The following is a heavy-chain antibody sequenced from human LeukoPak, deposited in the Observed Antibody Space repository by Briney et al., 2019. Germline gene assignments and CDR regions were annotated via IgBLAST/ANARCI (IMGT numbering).Heavy chain of an antibody. V-gene: IGHV4-59*01. CDR1: GGSISYYF. D-gene: IGHD2-2*01. CDR3: ARVRPDYYYGMDV. Sequence: SETLSLTCSVSGGSISYYFWSWLRQPPGKGLEWIGYIYYSGSTNYNPSLTSRVTISVDTSKNQFSLKLSSVTAADTAVYYCARVRPDYYYGMDVWGQGTTVTVSS. CDR2: IYYSGST. J-gene: IGHJ6*02.